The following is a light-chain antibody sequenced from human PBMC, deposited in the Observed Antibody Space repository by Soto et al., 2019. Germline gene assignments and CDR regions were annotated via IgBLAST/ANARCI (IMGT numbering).Light chain of an antibody. CDR2: VAS. CDR1: QGISNY. V-gene: IGKV1-27*01. CDR3: QKYNSAPWT. J-gene: IGKJ1*01. Sequence: DIQMTXSPSSLSASXXXXXTITCRASQGISNYLAWYQQQPGKVPKLLIYVASTLQSGVPSRFSGSGSGTDFTLTISSLQPEDVATYYCQKYNSAPWTFGQGTKVEIK.